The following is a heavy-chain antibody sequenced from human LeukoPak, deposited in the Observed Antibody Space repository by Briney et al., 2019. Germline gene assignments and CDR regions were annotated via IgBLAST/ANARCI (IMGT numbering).Heavy chain of an antibody. Sequence: GGSLRLSCTASGFTFSRYWMHWVRQDPGKGLVWVSRINRDGSSTTYADSVKGRFTISRDNAKNTLCLQMNSLRAEDTAVYHCVRGSTSDWYPADYWGQGTLVTVSS. CDR1: GFTFSRYW. J-gene: IGHJ4*02. CDR3: VRGSTSDWYPADY. V-gene: IGHV3-74*01. CDR2: INRDGSST. D-gene: IGHD6-19*01.